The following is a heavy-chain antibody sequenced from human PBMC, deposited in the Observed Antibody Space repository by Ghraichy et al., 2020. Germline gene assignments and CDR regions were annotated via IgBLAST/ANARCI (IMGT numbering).Heavy chain of an antibody. V-gene: IGHV1-3*01. CDR3: ARSSGGDNLGDGFDF. CDR2: INAGNGYT. CDR1: GYTFTKYV. J-gene: IGHJ3*01. Sequence: ASVKVSCKASGYTFTKYVIHWVRQAPGQGLEWMGWINAGNGYTKYSQKFQGEVTITMDTYESTAYMVLSSLRSEETAFYYCARSSGGDNLGDGFDFWGQGTVVTVSS. D-gene: IGHD2-21*02.